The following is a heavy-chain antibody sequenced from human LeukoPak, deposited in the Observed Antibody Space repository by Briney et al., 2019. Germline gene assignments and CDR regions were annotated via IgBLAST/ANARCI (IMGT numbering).Heavy chain of an antibody. CDR1: GFTFSSYD. Sequence: GGSLRLSCAPSGFTFSSYDMNWVRQAPGKGLEWVAFIRYNGNNKYHADSVKGRFTISRDNSENTLYLQLNSLRAEDTAVYYCTTINVASVFDYWGPGILVTVSS. D-gene: IGHD1-1*01. CDR3: TTINVASVFDY. J-gene: IGHJ4*02. CDR2: IRYNGNNK. V-gene: IGHV3-30*02.